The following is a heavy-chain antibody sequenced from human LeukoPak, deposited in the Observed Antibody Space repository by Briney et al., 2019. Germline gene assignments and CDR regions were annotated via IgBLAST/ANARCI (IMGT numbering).Heavy chain of an antibody. Sequence: PSETLSLTCTVSGGSISSSSYYWGWIRQPPGKGLEWIGSIYYSGSTYYNPSLKSRVTISVDTSKNQFSLKLSSVTAADTAAYYCARVIDTAMGAFDYWGQGTLVTVSS. D-gene: IGHD5-18*01. CDR3: ARVIDTAMGAFDY. CDR2: IYYSGST. J-gene: IGHJ4*02. V-gene: IGHV4-39*07. CDR1: GGSISSSSYY.